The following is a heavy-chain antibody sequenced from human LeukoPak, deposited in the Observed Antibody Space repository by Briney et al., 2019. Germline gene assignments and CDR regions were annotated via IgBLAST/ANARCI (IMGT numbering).Heavy chain of an antibody. Sequence: GASVKVSCKASGYTFTCYYMHWVGQAPGQGREWMGWVDPNSGGTKYAQKFQGRVTMTSDASISTAYMELSSLRSDDTAVYYCASRPDQHLLYYFDYWGQGALVTVSS. J-gene: IGHJ4*02. CDR2: VDPNSGGT. D-gene: IGHD2-15*01. CDR1: GYTFTCYY. CDR3: ASRPDQHLLYYFDY. V-gene: IGHV1-2*02.